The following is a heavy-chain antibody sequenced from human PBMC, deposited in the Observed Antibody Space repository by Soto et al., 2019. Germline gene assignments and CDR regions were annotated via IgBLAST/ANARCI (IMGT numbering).Heavy chain of an antibody. V-gene: IGHV3-23*01. CDR3: AKDSKSVSVSAARVYGMDV. CDR1: GFMFSSFA. CDR2: TRSNGEHT. Sequence: EVQILESGGGMVQPGGSLRLSCAGSGFMFSSFAMTWVRQAPGKGLEWVSTTRSNGEHTYYADSVKGRFTVSRDNSKNSLCLEMSSLRAEDSAIYYCAKDSKSVSVSAARVYGMDVWGQGPTVTVSS. J-gene: IGHJ6*02. D-gene: IGHD2-2*01.